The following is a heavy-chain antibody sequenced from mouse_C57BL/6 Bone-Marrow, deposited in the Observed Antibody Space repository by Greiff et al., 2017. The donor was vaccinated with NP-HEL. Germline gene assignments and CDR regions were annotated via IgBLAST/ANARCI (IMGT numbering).Heavy chain of an antibody. CDR1: GYSFTGYY. V-gene: IGHV1-42*01. CDR2: INPSTGGT. J-gene: IGHJ4*01. CDR3: ARYDDYEGGDY. Sequence: EVKLMESGPELVKPGASVKISCKASGYSFTGYYMNWVKQSPEKSLEWIGEINPSTGGTTYNQKFKAKATLTVDKSSSTAYMQLKSLTSEDSAVYYCARYDDYEGGDYWGQGTSVTVSS. D-gene: IGHD2-4*01.